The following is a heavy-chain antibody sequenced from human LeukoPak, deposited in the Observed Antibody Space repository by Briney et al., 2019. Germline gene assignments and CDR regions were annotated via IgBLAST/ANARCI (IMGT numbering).Heavy chain of an antibody. D-gene: IGHD3-10*01. CDR3: ARDSLGPVLLWFGELGY. Sequence: SETLSLTCAVSGYSISSGYYWGWIRQPPGKGLEWIGSFYHSGSTYYNPSLKSRVTISVDTSKNQFSLKLSSVTAADTAVYYCARDSLGPVLLWFGELGYWGQGTLVTVSS. J-gene: IGHJ4*02. V-gene: IGHV4-38-2*02. CDR1: GYSISSGYY. CDR2: FYHSGST.